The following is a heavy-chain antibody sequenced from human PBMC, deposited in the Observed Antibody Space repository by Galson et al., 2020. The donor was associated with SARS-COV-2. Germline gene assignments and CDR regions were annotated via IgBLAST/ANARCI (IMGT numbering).Heavy chain of an antibody. V-gene: IGHV1-46*01. CDR3: ARVGYDILTGYPLHAYDY. Sequence: ASVKVSCKASGYTFTSYYMHWVRQAPGQGLEWMGIINPSGGSTSYAQKFQGRVTMTRDTSTSTVYMELSSLRSEDTAVYYCARVGYDILTGYPLHAYDYWGQGTLVTVSS. D-gene: IGHD3-9*01. J-gene: IGHJ4*02. CDR2: INPSGGST. CDR1: GYTFTSYY.